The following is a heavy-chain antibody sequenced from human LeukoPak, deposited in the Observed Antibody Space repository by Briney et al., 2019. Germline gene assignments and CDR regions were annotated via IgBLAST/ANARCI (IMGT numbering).Heavy chain of an antibody. CDR2: INPNSGGT. CDR1: GYTFTGYY. V-gene: IGHV1-2*02. CDR3: ARADYGDYSTFDY. Sequence: ASVTVSCKASGYTFTGYYMHWVRQAPGQGLERMGWINPNSGGTNYAQKFQGRVTMTRDTSISTAYMELSRLRSDDTAVYYCARADYGDYSTFDYWGQGTLVPVSS. J-gene: IGHJ4*02. D-gene: IGHD4-17*01.